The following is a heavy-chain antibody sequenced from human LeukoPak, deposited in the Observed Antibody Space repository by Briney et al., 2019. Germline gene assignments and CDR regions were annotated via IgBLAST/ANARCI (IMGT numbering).Heavy chain of an antibody. D-gene: IGHD3-22*01. V-gene: IGHV1-24*01. J-gene: IGHJ4*02. CDR2: LDPEDGER. CDR3: ATALASYYYDSTAYYPFDH. CDR1: GYAFAALA. Sequence: ASVTVSCKVSGYAFAALAMHWVRQAPGNGLEWMGGLDPEDGERMYAQQFHGRLTVTEDTSTDTAYMELSSLGSGDTAVYYCATALASYYYDSTAYYPFDHWGQGTLVTVSS.